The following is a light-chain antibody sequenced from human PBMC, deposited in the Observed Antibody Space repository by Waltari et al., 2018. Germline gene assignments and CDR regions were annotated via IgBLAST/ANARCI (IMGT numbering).Light chain of an antibody. V-gene: IGKV1-5*03. CDR2: KAS. J-gene: IGKJ4*01. CDR3: QQYNSYSLLT. Sequence: DIQMTQSPSTLSASVGDSVTITCRASQSISNWLAWYQQKPGKAPKLLIYKASNLESGVPSRFSGSGSGTEFTLTISSLQPDDFATYYCQQYNSYSLLTFGGGTKVEIK. CDR1: QSISNW.